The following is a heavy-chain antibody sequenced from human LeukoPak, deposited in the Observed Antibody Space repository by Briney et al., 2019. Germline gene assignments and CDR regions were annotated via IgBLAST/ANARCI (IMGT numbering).Heavy chain of an antibody. CDR3: ATSAGASSGSTWWGAFDI. D-gene: IGHD6-19*01. V-gene: IGHV1-69*02. CDR2: IIPILGIA. Sequence: SVKVSCKASGGTFSSYTISWVRQAPGQGLEWMGRIIPILGIANYAQKFQGRVTITADKSTSTAYMELSSLRSEDTAVYYCATSAGASSGSTWWGAFDIWGQGTMVTVSS. CDR1: GGTFSSYT. J-gene: IGHJ3*02.